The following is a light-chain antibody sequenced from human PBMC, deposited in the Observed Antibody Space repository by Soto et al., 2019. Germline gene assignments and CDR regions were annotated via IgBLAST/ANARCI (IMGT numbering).Light chain of an antibody. CDR3: QQRSTWPVFT. V-gene: IGKV3-11*01. CDR1: QSVDKS. Sequence: EIVLTQSPATLSLSPGERATLYCRASQSVDKSLAWYQHKPGRAPRLLLYSTSTGLPGVPARFSGSGSKSDFTLAISSLEPDDFAVYFGQQRSTWPVFTFGRGT. J-gene: IGKJ3*01. CDR2: STS.